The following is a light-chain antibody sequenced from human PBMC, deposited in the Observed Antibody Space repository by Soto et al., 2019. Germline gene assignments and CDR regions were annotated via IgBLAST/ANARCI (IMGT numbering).Light chain of an antibody. CDR1: QNVNNW. CDR2: DAS. Sequence: EIVLTQSPTTLSLSPGERATLSCRASQNVNNWLAWYQQKPGQAPRLLIYDASSRATGIPARFSGSGSGTDFTLTISSLEPEDSAVYYCQHRNDWPLTFGGGNKVEIK. CDR3: QHRNDWPLT. V-gene: IGKV3-11*01. J-gene: IGKJ4*01.